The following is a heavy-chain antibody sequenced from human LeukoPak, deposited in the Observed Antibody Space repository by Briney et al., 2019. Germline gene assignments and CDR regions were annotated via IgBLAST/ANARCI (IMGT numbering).Heavy chain of an antibody. CDR2: INHSGST. J-gene: IGHJ4*02. D-gene: IGHD2-2*01. V-gene: IGHV4-34*01. CDR3: NVVVVPAAIGTFDY. Sequence: SETLSLTCAVYGGSFSGYYWSWIRQPPGKGLEWIGEINHSGSTNYNPSLKSRVTISVDTSKNQFSLKLSSVTAADTAVYYCNVVVVPAAIGTFDYWGQGTLVTVSS. CDR1: GGSFSGYY.